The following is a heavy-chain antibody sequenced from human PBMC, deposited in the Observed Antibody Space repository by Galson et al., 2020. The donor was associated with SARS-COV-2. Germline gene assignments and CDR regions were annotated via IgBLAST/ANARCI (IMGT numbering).Heavy chain of an antibody. CDR2: IVVGSGNT. CDR3: AAFRRVGAPGYYYGMDV. V-gene: IGHV1-58*02. D-gene: IGHD1-26*01. J-gene: IGHJ6*02. Sequence: SVQVSCKASGFTFTSSAMQWVRQARGQRLEWIGWIVVGSGNTNYAQKFQERVTITSDMSTSTAYMELSSLRSEDTAVYYCAAFRRVGAPGYYYGMDVWGQGTMVTVSS. CDR1: GFTFTSSA.